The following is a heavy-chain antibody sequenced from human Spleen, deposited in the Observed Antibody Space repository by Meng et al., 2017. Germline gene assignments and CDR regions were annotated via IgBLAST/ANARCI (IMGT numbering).Heavy chain of an antibody. CDR1: GGSISTSGYY. CDR3: VRSRAWVRTGFDP. Sequence: QPQLQESGPGLVKPSEALSLTCSVSGGSISTSGYYWGWIRQPPGKGLEWIGSIGHSGFTYYTPSLKSRVTVSTDTSRNQFFLWLTSVTAADTAVYYCVRSRAWVRTGFDPWGQGTLVTVS. J-gene: IGHJ5*02. D-gene: IGHD1/OR15-1a*01. V-gene: IGHV4-39*01. CDR2: IGHSGFT.